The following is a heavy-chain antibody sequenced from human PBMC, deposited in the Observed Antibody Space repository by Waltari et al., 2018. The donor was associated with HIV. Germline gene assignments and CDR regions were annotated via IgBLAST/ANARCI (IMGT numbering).Heavy chain of an antibody. D-gene: IGHD3-10*01. Sequence: QITLKESGPTLVKPTQTLTLTCPFSGFSLSTSGVGVGWIRQPPGKALEWLALIYWNDDKRYSPSLKSRLTTTTKDTSKNQVVLTMTNMDPVDTATYFCAHRPHGSGTFDYWGQGTLVTVSP. CDR3: AHRPHGSGTFDY. CDR1: GFSLSTSGVG. CDR2: IYWNDDK. J-gene: IGHJ4*02. V-gene: IGHV2-5*01.